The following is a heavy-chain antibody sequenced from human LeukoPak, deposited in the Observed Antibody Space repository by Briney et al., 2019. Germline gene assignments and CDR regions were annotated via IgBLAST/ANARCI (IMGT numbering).Heavy chain of an antibody. D-gene: IGHD5-24*01. J-gene: IGHJ4*02. Sequence: PGGSLRLSCAASGFTFSDHYMDWVRQAPGKGLEWVSFISSSSSYIYYADSLKGRFTISRDNAKNSLYPQMNSLRAEDTAVYYCARGDGYKSHFDYWGQGTLVTVSS. CDR1: GFTFSDHY. CDR3: ARGDGYKSHFDY. V-gene: IGHV3-21*01. CDR2: ISSSSSYI.